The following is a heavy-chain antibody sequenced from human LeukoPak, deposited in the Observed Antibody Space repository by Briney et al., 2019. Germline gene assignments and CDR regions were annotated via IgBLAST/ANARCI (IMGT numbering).Heavy chain of an antibody. CDR3: ARRDYCSSTSCYYYFDY. D-gene: IGHD2-2*01. V-gene: IGHV4-34*01. CDR1: GGSFSGYY. Sequence: SETLSLTCAVYGGSFSGYYWSWIRQPPGKGLEWIGEINHSGSTNYNPSLKGRVTISVDTSKNQFSLKLSSVTAADTAVYYCARRDYCSSTSCYYYFDYWGQGTLVTVSS. CDR2: INHSGST. J-gene: IGHJ4*02.